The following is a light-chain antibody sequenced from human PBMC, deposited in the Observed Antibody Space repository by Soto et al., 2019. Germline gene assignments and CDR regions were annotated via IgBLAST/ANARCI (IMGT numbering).Light chain of an antibody. CDR3: QVWDDRNQEVV. J-gene: IGLJ2*01. Sequence: SYELTQAPSVSVAPGQTATIICARHNIVGKSVHWYQQKPGQAPVLVVHDDSDRPSGIPERFSGSNSGNTATLTVSRAEDGDEGDYYCQVWDDRNQEVVFGGGTKLTVL. V-gene: IGLV3-21*02. CDR2: DDS. CDR1: NIVGKS.